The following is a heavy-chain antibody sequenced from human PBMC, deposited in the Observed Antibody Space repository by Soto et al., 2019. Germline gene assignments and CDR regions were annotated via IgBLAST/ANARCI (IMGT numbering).Heavy chain of an antibody. CDR1: GGTFSSYT. CDR3: ERGGRGFWNGYYGWFDP. J-gene: IGHJ5*02. D-gene: IGHD3-3*01. CDR2: IIPILGIA. V-gene: IGHV1-69*02. Sequence: QVQLVQSGAEVQKPGSSVKVSCKASGGTFSSYTISWVRQAPGQGLEWMGRIIPILGIANYAQKFQGRVTITADKSTSTGYMELSSVRSEDTAVYYCERGGRGFWNGYYGWFDPWGQGTLVTVSS.